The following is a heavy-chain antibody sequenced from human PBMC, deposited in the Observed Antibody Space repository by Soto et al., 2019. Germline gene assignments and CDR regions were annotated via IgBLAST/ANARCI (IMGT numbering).Heavy chain of an antibody. CDR1: GFTFSSYG. CDR3: ARGEKYYDFWSGYLDP. Sequence: GGSLRLSCAASGFTFSSYGMHWVRQAPGKGLEWVAVISYDGSNKYYADSVKGRFTISRDNSKNTLYLQMNSLRAEDTAVYYCARGEKYYDFWSGYLDPWGQGTLVTVSS. J-gene: IGHJ5*02. D-gene: IGHD3-3*01. V-gene: IGHV3-30*03. CDR2: ISYDGSNK.